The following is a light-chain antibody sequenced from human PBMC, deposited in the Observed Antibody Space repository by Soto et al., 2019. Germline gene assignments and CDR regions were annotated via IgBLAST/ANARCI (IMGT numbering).Light chain of an antibody. J-gene: IGKJ1*01. V-gene: IGKV1-39*01. Sequence: DIQMTQSPSSLSASVGDRVTITCRASQSISSAYLNWYQQKPGNAPKFLIYAASNLQSGVPSRFSGSGSGTDFSLTISRLQPEDFATYYCQQSHNTPWTFGQGTKVEFK. CDR1: QSISSAY. CDR2: AAS. CDR3: QQSHNTPWT.